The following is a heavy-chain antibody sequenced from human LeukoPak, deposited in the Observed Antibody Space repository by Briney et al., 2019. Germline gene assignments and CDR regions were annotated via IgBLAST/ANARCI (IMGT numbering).Heavy chain of an antibody. CDR1: GFTFSSYW. V-gene: IGHV3-74*01. CDR3: ARGGVYSYGSFDY. D-gene: IGHD5-18*01. J-gene: IGHJ4*02. CDR2: INSDGSST. Sequence: GGSQRLSCAASGFTFSSYWMHWVRQAPGKGLVWVSRINSDGSSTSYADSVKGRLTISRDKAKNTLYVQMNSLRAEDTAVYYCARGGVYSYGSFDYWGQGTLVTVSS.